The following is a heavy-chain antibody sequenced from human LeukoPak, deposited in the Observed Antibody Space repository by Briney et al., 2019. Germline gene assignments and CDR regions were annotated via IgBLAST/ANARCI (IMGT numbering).Heavy chain of an antibody. CDR2: IRWCCGRI. CDR3: ARGEDYFDY. J-gene: IGHJ4*02. CDR1: GFTFDDFD. V-gene: IGHV3-20*04. D-gene: IGHD1-26*01. Sequence: GGSLRLSCATSGFTFDDFDLNWVRQAPGKGLEWVSAIRWCCGRIRYVDSVKGRFIISRDNAKKSVYLQMNSLRAEDTALYYCARGEDYFDYWGQGTLVTVLS.